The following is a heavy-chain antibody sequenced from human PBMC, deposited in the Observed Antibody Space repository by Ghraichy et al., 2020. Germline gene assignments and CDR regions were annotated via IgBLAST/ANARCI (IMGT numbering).Heavy chain of an antibody. CDR1: GYSFTSYW. D-gene: IGHD5-18*01. V-gene: IGHV5-51*01. Sequence: GESLNISCQGSGYSFTSYWIAWVRQMPGKGLEWMGIIYPGDSDTRYSPSFQGQVTISADKSITTAYLQWSSLKASDTAMYYCASDLRGYTLGYFDLWGRGTLVTVSS. J-gene: IGHJ2*01. CDR3: ASDLRGYTLGYFDL. CDR2: IYPGDSDT.